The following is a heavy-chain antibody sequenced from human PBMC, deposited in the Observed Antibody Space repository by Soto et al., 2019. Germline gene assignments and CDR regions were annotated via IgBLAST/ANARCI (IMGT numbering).Heavy chain of an antibody. J-gene: IGHJ4*02. CDR1: GYTFIKYY. CDR2: FNPTSGST. V-gene: IGHV1-46*01. D-gene: IGHD6-13*01. Sequence: QVQLVQSGAEVKKPGASVKLSCKASGYTFIKYYIHWVRQAPGQGLEWMGIFNPTSGSTNYAQKFQGRVTLTMDTSTRTVYMELSSLRFDDTAVYYCARDLAAGDYWGQGTLVTVSS. CDR3: ARDLAAGDY.